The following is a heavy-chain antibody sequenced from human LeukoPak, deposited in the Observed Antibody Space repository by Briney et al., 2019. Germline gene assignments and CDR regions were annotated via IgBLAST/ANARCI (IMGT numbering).Heavy chain of an antibody. V-gene: IGHV3-53*01. Sequence: GGSLRLSCAASGFTVISNYMSWVRQTPGRSLEWVAFIYSSGSTYYAESAEGRFTISRDSSKNTLYLEMTSLRVEDTAVYYCMRAEFSNSFDDWGQGTLVIVSS. CDR3: MRAEFSNSFDD. CDR1: GFTVISNY. J-gene: IGHJ4*02. D-gene: IGHD6-6*01. CDR2: IYSSGST.